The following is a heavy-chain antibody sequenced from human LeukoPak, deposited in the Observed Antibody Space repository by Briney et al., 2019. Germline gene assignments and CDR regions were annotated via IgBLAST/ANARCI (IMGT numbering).Heavy chain of an antibody. CDR1: GDSIRSGDYY. CDR3: ARRPGGLYESWFDP. V-gene: IGHV4-30-4*01. J-gene: IGHJ5*02. Sequence: SQTLSLTCTVSGDSIRSGDYYWTWLRQPPGKGLEWIGYIYNTGSTYYNSSLKSRLTMPVDTSKNHFSLKLTSVTAADTAVYFCARRPGGLYESWFDPWGQGTLVTVSS. D-gene: IGHD2-8*02. CDR2: IYNTGST.